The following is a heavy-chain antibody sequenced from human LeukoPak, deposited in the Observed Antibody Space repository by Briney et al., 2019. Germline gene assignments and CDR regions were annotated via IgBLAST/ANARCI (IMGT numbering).Heavy chain of an antibody. V-gene: IGHV1-2*02. CDR1: GYTLTGFY. CDR3: ASSSYFDLDAFDI. J-gene: IGHJ3*02. CDR2: NNPNSGGT. D-gene: IGHD2-2*01. Sequence: ASVKVSCKASGYTLTGFYIHWMRQAPGRGLEWMGWNNPNSGGTNYAQKFQGRVTLSRDTSISTAYMELTRLRSDDAAVYYCASSSYFDLDAFDIWGQGTMVTVSS.